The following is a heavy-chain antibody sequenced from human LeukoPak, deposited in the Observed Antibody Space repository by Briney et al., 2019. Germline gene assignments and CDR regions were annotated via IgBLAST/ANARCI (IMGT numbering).Heavy chain of an antibody. CDR1: GFTFSSYW. J-gene: IGHJ3*02. D-gene: IGHD3-22*01. CDR3: AKSNGYGLIDI. Sequence: GSLRLSCAASGFTFSSYWMSWVRQAPGKGLEWIGEIFHSGDTNYKPSLKSRVTISVDKSKNQFSLKLNSVTAADTAVYYCAKSNGYGLIDIWGQGTMVTVSS. V-gene: IGHV4-4*02. CDR2: IFHSGDT.